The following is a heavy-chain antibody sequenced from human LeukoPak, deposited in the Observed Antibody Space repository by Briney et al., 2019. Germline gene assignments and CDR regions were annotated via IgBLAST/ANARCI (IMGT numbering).Heavy chain of an antibody. CDR3: ARGKMGSTSLYGY. Sequence: ASVKVSCKASGYTFTSYGISWVRQAPGQGLEWMGWISAYNGNTNYAQKFQGRVTMTRDTSISTAYMELSRLRSDDTAVYYCARGKMGSTSLYGYWGQGTLVTVSS. CDR2: ISAYNGNT. J-gene: IGHJ4*02. V-gene: IGHV1-18*01. D-gene: IGHD2-2*01. CDR1: GYTFTSYG.